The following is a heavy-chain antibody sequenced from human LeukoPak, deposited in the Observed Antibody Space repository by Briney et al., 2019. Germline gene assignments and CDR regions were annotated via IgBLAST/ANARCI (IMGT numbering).Heavy chain of an antibody. J-gene: IGHJ4*02. CDR2: IIPIFGTA. Sequence: ASVKVSCKASGGTFSSYAISWVRQAPGQGLEWMGRIIPIFGTANYAQKFQGRVTITADKSTSTAYMELSSLRSDDTAVYYCARSYYYDSCGYYPPDYWGQGTLVTVSS. V-gene: IGHV1-69*06. D-gene: IGHD3-22*01. CDR1: GGTFSSYA. CDR3: ARSYYYDSCGYYPPDY.